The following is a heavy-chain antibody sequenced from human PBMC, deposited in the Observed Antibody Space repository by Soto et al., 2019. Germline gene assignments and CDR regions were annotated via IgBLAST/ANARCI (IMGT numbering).Heavy chain of an antibody. CDR2: IKQDGSEK. D-gene: IGHD3-9*01. J-gene: IGHJ6*02. V-gene: IGHV3-7*05. CDR1: GFTFSSYW. CDR3: ARDWGYFDWPVRLHYYYGMDV. Sequence: TGGSLRLSCAASGFTFSSYWMSWVRQAPGKGLEWVANIKQDGSEKYYVDSVKGRFTISRDNAKNSLYLQMNSLRAEDTAVYYCARDWGYFDWPVRLHYYYGMDVWGQGTTVTVSS.